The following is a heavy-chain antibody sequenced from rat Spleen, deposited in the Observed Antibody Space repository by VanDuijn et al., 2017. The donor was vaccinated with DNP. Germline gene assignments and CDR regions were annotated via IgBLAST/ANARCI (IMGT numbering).Heavy chain of an antibody. CDR1: GFTFSNYD. CDR2: ITNSGGST. J-gene: IGHJ2*01. Sequence: EVQLVESGGGLVQPGRSMKLSCVASGFTFSNYDMAWVRQAPTKGLEWVASITNSGGSTYYRDSVKGRFTISRDNAKSTLYLQMDSLRSEDTATYYCTRVTGRYFDYWGQGVMVTVSS. CDR3: TRVTGRYFDY. V-gene: IGHV5-25*01.